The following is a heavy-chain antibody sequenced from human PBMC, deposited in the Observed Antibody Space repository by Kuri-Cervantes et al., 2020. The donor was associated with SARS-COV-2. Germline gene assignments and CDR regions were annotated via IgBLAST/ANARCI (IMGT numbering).Heavy chain of an antibody. CDR1: GDSINSHY. D-gene: IGHD4-17*01. Sequence: SELLTPPFTVFGDSINSHYWSWIRQPPGKGLEWIGYIPYIGSPNYNPSLKSRVTISVDMFKKQFSLKLSSVTAADTAVYYCARGRGVTTFYYYYYMDVWGKGTTVTVSS. J-gene: IGHJ6*03. V-gene: IGHV4-59*11. CDR3: ARGRGVTTFYYYYYMDV. CDR2: IPYIGSP.